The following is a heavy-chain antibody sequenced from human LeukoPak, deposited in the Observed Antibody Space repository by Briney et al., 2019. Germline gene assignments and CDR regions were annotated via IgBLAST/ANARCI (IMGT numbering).Heavy chain of an antibody. CDR2: IIPIFGTA. J-gene: IGHJ5*02. V-gene: IGHV1-69*05. CDR1: GGTFSSYA. D-gene: IGHD3-22*01. CDR3: ARDHRFYYDSSGYCHYNWFDP. Sequence: SVKVSCKASGGTFSSYAISWVRQAPGQGPEWMGRIIPIFGTANYAQKFQGRVTITTDESTSTACMELSSLRSEDTAVYYCARDHRFYYDSSGYCHYNWFDPWGQGTLVTVSS.